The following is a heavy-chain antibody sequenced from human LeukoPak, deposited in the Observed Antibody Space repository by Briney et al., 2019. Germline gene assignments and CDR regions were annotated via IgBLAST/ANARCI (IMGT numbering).Heavy chain of an antibody. D-gene: IGHD6-19*01. CDR2: IYHSGST. CDR3: ARWRIAVAGKDY. Sequence: PSETLSLTCTVSGGSISSGGYYWSWIRQPPGKGLEWIGYIYHSGSTYYNPSLKSRVTISVDRSKNQFFLKLSSVTAADTAVYYCARWRIAVAGKDYWGQGTLVTVSS. J-gene: IGHJ4*02. V-gene: IGHV4-30-2*01. CDR1: GGSISSGGYY.